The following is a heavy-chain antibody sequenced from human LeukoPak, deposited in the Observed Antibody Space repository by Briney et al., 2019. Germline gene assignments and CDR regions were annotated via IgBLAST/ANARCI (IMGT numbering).Heavy chain of an antibody. CDR2: ISYDGSNK. D-gene: IGHD3-22*01. CDR3: ARDYYDSSGTEIYYYYGMDV. Sequence: HPGGSLRLSCAASGFTFSNYGMPWVRQAPGKGLEWVAVISYDGSNKYYADSVKGRFTISRDNSKNTLYLQMNSLRAEDTAVYYCARDYYDSSGTEIYYYYGMDVWGQGTTVTVSS. CDR1: GFTFSNYG. J-gene: IGHJ6*02. V-gene: IGHV3-30*03.